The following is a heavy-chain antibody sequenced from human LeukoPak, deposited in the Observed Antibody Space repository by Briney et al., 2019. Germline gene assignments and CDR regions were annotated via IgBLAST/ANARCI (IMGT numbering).Heavy chain of an antibody. Sequence: HGEPLKISCKGSGYSFTSYWIGWLRQLPGKGLEWREIIYPSDSDTRYSPSFEGQVTISADKSISTAYLQWSSLKASDTAMYYCARGGPYTMVRGVIVWYGMDGWGQGTTVTVSS. J-gene: IGHJ6*01. CDR2: IYPSDSDT. CDR1: GYSFTSYW. V-gene: IGHV5-51*01. D-gene: IGHD3-10*01. CDR3: ARGGPYTMVRGVIVWYGMDG.